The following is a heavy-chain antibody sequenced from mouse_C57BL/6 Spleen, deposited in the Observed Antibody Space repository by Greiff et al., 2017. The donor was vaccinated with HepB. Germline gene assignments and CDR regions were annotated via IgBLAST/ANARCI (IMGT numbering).Heavy chain of an antibody. D-gene: IGHD2-2*01. CDR3: ARSGYDGGFAY. V-gene: IGHV1-82*01. CDR2: IYPGDGDT. J-gene: IGHJ3*01. CDR1: GYAFSSSW. Sequence: VQLQQSGPELVKPGASVKISCKASGYAFSSSWMNWVKQRPGKGLEWIGRIYPGDGDTNYNGKFKGKATLTADKSSSTASLQLSSLTSDDSAVYFCARSGYDGGFAYWGQGTLVTVSA.